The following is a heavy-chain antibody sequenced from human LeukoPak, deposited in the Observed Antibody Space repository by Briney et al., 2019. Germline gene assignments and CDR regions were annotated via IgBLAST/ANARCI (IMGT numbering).Heavy chain of an antibody. CDR1: GFTFNNAW. CDR3: ILAAAGPAY. CDR2: IRGKTDGETT. Sequence: PGGSLRLSCAASGFTFNNAWMTWVRQAPGKGLEWVGRIRGKTDGETTDYAAPVQGRFTISRDDSKDTLYLQMNSLKTKDTAVYYCILAAAGPAYWGQGTLVTVSS. D-gene: IGHD6-13*01. V-gene: IGHV3-15*01. J-gene: IGHJ4*02.